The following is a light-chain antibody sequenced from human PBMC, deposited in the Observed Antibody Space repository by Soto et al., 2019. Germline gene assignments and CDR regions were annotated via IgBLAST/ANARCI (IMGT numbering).Light chain of an antibody. Sequence: DIQMTLSPSSVSASVRDRVTITCRASQSISRYLNWYQQKPGKAPKLLIYAASSLQSGVPSRFSGGGSGTDFTLTISSLQPEDFATYYCQQCNSTPPWTFGQGTKVDIK. CDR1: QSISRY. V-gene: IGKV1-39*01. CDR2: AAS. J-gene: IGKJ1*01. CDR3: QQCNSTPPWT.